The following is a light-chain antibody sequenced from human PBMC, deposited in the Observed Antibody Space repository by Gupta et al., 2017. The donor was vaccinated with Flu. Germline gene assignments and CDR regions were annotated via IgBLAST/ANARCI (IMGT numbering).Light chain of an antibody. Sequence: QSVLTQPPSASGTHGQRVTIACSGSSSNIGSNYVYWFQQLPGTAPKLLFHKNNQRPSGVPHRFSGSKSGTSASLAISGLRSEDEADYYCAAWDDSLSGLFGGGTKLTVL. J-gene: IGLJ2*01. CDR3: AAWDDSLSGL. V-gene: IGLV1-47*01. CDR2: KNN. CDR1: SSNIGSNY.